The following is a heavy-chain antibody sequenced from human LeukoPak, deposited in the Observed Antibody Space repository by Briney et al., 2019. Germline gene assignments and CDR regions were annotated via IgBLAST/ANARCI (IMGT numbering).Heavy chain of an antibody. V-gene: IGHV3-66*01. D-gene: IGHD5-12*01. CDR1: GFSVTSNY. Sequence: GGSLRLSCAASGFSVTSNYMSWVRQAPGQGLEWVSVLYSSGYTKYADSVKGRFSISRDTSEDTLSLHMNSLRAEDSAVYYCAAKGNGYTGTYVFAHWGRGTLVTVSS. J-gene: IGHJ4*02. CDR3: AAKGNGYTGTYVFAH. CDR2: LYSSGYT.